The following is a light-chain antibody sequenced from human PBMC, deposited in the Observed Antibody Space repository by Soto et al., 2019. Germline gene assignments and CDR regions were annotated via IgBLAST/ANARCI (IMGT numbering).Light chain of an antibody. J-gene: IGLJ1*01. Sequence: SALTQPRSVSGSPGQSVTISCTRTSSDVANYNYVSRYQQHPGKAPKLMIYDVNKRPSGVPYRFSGSKSGNTASLTVSGLQAEDEADYYCSSYAGSSNVFGTGTKVTVL. V-gene: IGLV2-11*01. CDR2: DVN. CDR3: SSYAGSSNV. CDR1: SSDVANYNY.